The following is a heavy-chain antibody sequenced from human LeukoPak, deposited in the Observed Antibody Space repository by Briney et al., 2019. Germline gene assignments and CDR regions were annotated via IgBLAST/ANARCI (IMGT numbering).Heavy chain of an antibody. V-gene: IGHV3-48*01. CDR2: ISSSSHSI. Sequence: GGSLRLSCAASGFTFSNAWMSWVRQAPGKGLEWVSYISSSSHSIYYADSVKGRFTVSRDNAQDSLYLQLNNLKAGDTAVYYCARDRGSSWYSSGFAWYWGQGTLVTVSS. CDR1: GFTFSNAW. D-gene: IGHD6-13*01. J-gene: IGHJ4*02. CDR3: ARDRGSSWYSSGFAWY.